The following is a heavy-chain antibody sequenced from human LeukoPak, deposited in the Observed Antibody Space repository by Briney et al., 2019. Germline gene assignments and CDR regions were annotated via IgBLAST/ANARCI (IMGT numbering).Heavy chain of an antibody. CDR2: IYHSGST. D-gene: IGHD2-2*01. CDR1: GYSISSGYY. Sequence: PSETLSLTCAVSGYSISSGYYWGWIRQPPGKGLEWIGSIYHSGSTYYNPSLKSRVTISVDTSKNQLSLKLSSVTAADTAVYYCARERGIYIVVVPAANLGAFDIWGQGTMVTVSS. J-gene: IGHJ3*02. V-gene: IGHV4-38-2*02. CDR3: ARERGIYIVVVPAANLGAFDI.